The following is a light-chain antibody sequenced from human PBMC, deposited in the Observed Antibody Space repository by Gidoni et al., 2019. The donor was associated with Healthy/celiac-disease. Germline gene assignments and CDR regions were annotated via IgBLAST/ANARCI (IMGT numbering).Light chain of an antibody. V-gene: IGLV1-40*01. Sequence: QSVLTQPPSVSGAPGQRVPISCTGSSSNIGAGYDVHWYQQLPGTAPKLLIYGNSNLPSGVPARFSGSKSGTSASLAITGLQAEDEADYYCQSYDSSLSVHVVFGGGTKLTVL. CDR3: QSYDSSLSVHVV. J-gene: IGLJ2*01. CDR1: SSNIGAGYD. CDR2: GNS.